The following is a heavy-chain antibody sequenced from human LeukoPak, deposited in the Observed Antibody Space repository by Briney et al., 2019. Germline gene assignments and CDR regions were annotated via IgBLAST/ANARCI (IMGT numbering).Heavy chain of an antibody. Sequence: GASVKVSCKASGGTFSSYAISWVRQAPGQGLEWMGRIIPILGIANYAQKFQGRVTITADKSTSTAYMELSSLRSEDTAVYYCARARVVVTTPVGMDVWGQGTTVTVSS. CDR3: ARARVVVTTPVGMDV. CDR2: IIPILGIA. J-gene: IGHJ6*02. D-gene: IGHD2-21*02. CDR1: GGTFSSYA. V-gene: IGHV1-69*04.